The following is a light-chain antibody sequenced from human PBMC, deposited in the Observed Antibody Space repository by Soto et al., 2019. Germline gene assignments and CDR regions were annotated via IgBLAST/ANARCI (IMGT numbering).Light chain of an antibody. V-gene: IGKV1-5*03. CDR2: KTS. CDR1: QNIGVW. CDR3: QQWSLYSWT. Sequence: DIQMTQPPSTLSASVGDRVTIACRASQNIGVWLAWYQQKPGKVPSLLIYKTSTLEDGVPSRFSGTGSGTDFTLTIYNLQPDDVATYYCQQWSLYSWTFGQGTKVEI. J-gene: IGKJ1*01.